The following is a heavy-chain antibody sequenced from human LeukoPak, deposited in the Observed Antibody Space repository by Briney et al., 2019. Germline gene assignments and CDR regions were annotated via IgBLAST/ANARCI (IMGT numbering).Heavy chain of an antibody. Sequence: ASVKVSCKASGGTFSSYAISWVRQAPGQGLEWMGGIIPIFGTANYAQKFQGRVTITADESTSTACMELSSLRSEDTAVYYCARDLEVVAATYLGYYYGMDVWGQGTTVTVSS. J-gene: IGHJ6*02. CDR1: GGTFSSYA. CDR3: ARDLEVVAATYLGYYYGMDV. CDR2: IIPIFGTA. V-gene: IGHV1-69*01. D-gene: IGHD2-15*01.